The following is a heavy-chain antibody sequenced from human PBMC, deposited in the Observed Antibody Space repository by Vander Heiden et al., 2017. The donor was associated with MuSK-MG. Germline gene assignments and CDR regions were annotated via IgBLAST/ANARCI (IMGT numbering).Heavy chain of an antibody. V-gene: IGHV4-4*02. CDR2: IYQSGST. CDR1: GGSISSSTW. D-gene: IGHD3-22*01. CDR3: ARPYYYDSSGPDAFDI. Sequence: QVQLQESGPGLVKPSGTLSLTCAVSGGSISSSTWWSWVRQPPGKGLEWIGEIYQSGSTNYNPSLKSRVTISIDKSKNQFSLKLSSVTAADTAVYYCARPYYYDSSGPDAFDIWGQGPMVTDAS. J-gene: IGHJ3*02.